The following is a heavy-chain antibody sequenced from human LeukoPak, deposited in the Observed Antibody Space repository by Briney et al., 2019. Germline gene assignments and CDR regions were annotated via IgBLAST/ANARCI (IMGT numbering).Heavy chain of an antibody. CDR3: ARVAITYWFDP. CDR2: IYTSGST. CDR1: GGSISSGSYY. J-gene: IGHJ5*02. V-gene: IGHV4-61*02. D-gene: IGHD1-14*01. Sequence: SETLSLTCTVSGGSISSGSYYWSWIRQPAGKGLEWIGRIYTSGSTNYNPSLKSRVTISVDTSKNQFSLKLSSVTAGDTAVYYCARVAITYWFDPWGQGTLVTVSS.